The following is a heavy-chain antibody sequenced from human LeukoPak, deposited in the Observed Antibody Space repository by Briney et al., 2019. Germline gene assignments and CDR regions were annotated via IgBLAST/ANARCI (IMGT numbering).Heavy chain of an antibody. J-gene: IGHJ4*02. CDR3: ARLVTRISGQRRPHFDY. Sequence: GGSLRLSCAASGFLFSSYWMSWVRQAPGKGLEWVANMKQDGSEKYYVDSVKGRFTISRDNAKNSLYLQMNSLRAEDTAVYYCARLVTRISGQRRPHFDYWGQGTLVTVSS. D-gene: IGHD2-21*02. V-gene: IGHV3-7*01. CDR1: GFLFSSYW. CDR2: MKQDGSEK.